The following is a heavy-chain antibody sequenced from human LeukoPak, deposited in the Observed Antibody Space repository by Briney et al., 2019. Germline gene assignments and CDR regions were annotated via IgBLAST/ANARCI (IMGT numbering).Heavy chain of an antibody. Sequence: PSETLSLTCTVSGGSISSGDYYWSWIRQHPGKGLEWIGYIYYSGSTYYNPSLKCRVTISVDTSKNQFSLKLSSVTAADTAVYYCGRELYCTNGVCYRRYFDYWGQGTLVTVSS. CDR1: GGSISSGDYY. CDR3: GRELYCTNGVCYRRYFDY. D-gene: IGHD2-8*01. V-gene: IGHV4-31*03. J-gene: IGHJ4*02. CDR2: IYYSGST.